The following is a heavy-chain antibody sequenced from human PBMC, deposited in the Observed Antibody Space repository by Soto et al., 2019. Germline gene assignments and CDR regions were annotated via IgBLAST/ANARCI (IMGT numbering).Heavy chain of an antibody. CDR3: ARVKWLRYDAFDI. CDR2: IYYSGST. CDR1: GGSISSYY. Sequence: SETLSLTCTVSGGSISSYYWSWIRQPPGKGLEWIGYIYYSGSTNYNPSLKSRVTISVDTSKNQFSLKLSSVTAADTAVYYCARVKWLRYDAFDIWGQGTMVTVSS. D-gene: IGHD5-12*01. J-gene: IGHJ3*02. V-gene: IGHV4-59*01.